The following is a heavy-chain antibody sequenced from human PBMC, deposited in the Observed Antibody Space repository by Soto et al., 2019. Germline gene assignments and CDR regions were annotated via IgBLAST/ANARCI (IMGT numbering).Heavy chain of an antibody. J-gene: IGHJ4*02. D-gene: IGHD3-16*02. CDR1: GLTFSRAG. Sequence: EVQLLESGGGLVQPGGSLRLSCVVSGLTFSRAGLSWVRQPPGKGLEWVAASGGRDLSTPYVDSVKGLFTISKDSTKNTLYLQKNSLSAEDTAVYYCVTHSLNDWGQGTLVTVSS. CDR3: VTHSLND. V-gene: IGHV3-23*01. CDR2: SGGRDLST.